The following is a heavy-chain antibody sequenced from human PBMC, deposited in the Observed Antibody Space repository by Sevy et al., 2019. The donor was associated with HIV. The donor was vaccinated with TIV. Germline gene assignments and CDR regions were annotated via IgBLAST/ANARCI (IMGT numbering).Heavy chain of an antibody. V-gene: IGHV3-30-3*01. D-gene: IGHD2-8*01. CDR1: GFTFSSYA. CDR2: ISYDGSNK. J-gene: IGHJ4*02. Sequence: GGSLRLSCAASGFTFSSYAVHWVRQAPGKGLEWVAVISYDGSNKYYADSVKGRFTISRDNSKNTLYLQMNSLRAEDTAVYYCARTHADCTNGVCFTYYDILTRGYFDYWGQGTLVTVSS. CDR3: ARTHADCTNGVCFTYYDILTRGYFDY.